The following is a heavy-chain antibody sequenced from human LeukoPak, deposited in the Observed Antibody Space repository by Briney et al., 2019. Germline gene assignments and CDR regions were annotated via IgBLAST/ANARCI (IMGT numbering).Heavy chain of an antibody. Sequence: SETLSLTCTVSGGSISSYYWSWIRQPPGKGLEWVGYIYYSGSTNYNPSLKSRVTISVDTSKNQFSLKLSSVTAADTAVYYCARGSLWFGESYYFDYWGQGTLVTVSS. D-gene: IGHD3-10*01. CDR1: GGSISSYY. CDR3: ARGSLWFGESYYFDY. J-gene: IGHJ4*02. CDR2: IYYSGST. V-gene: IGHV4-59*01.